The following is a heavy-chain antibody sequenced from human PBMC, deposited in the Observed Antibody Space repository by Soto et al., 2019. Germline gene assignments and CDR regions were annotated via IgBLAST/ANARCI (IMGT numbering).Heavy chain of an antibody. CDR2: ISCSGTTI. V-gene: IGHV3-48*03. J-gene: IGHJ6*02. CDR1: GFTFSSYE. D-gene: IGHD2-15*01. Sequence: PGGSLRLSCAASGFTFSSYEMNWVRQAPGKGLEWALYISCSGTTIYDGDSVKGRFTISRDNAKNPLYLQMNRLRAEDTAVYYCARDRGDRCSGGSCYENGGMDVWGQGTTVTVSS. CDR3: ARDRGDRCSGGSCYENGGMDV.